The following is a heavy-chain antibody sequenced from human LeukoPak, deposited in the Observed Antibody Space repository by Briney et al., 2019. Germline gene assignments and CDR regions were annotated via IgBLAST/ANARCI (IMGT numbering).Heavy chain of an antibody. CDR3: AREGRGVSVGMDV. D-gene: IGHD2-8*01. V-gene: IGHV4-39*07. Sequence: SETLSLTCTVSGGSISRSSYYWGWIRQPPGKGLEWIGSIYYSGSTYYNPSLESRVTISVDTSKNQFSLKLSSVTAADTAVYYCAREGRGVSVGMDVWGQGTTVTVSS. CDR1: GGSISRSSYY. J-gene: IGHJ6*02. CDR2: IYYSGST.